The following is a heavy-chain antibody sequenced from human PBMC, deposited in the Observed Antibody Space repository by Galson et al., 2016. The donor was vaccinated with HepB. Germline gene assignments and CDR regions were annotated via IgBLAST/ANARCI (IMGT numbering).Heavy chain of an antibody. CDR2: FSDSGTT. J-gene: IGHJ4*02. Sequence: SETLSLTCAVSGDSIDSTNHYWGWIRQSPGKGLEWIGNFSDSGTTNSSPSLKSRVNISFDTSRNHFSLRLTSVTAADTAVYYCARGPSRLLGHYYLDSWGQGILVTVSS. V-gene: IGHV4-39*02. CDR1: GDSIDSTNHY. D-gene: IGHD3-10*01. CDR3: ARGPSRLLGHYYLDS.